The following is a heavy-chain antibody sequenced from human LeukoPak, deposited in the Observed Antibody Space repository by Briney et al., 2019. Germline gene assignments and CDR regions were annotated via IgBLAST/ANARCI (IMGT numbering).Heavy chain of an antibody. V-gene: IGHV2-5*01. D-gene: IGHD3-22*01. CDR3: AHASYDSSGYFVQPVYY. CDR2: IYWNDDK. CDR1: GFSLNTRGVG. Sequence: SGPTLVNPTETLTLTCTFSGFSLNTRGVGVGWIRQPPGKALEWLALIYWNDDKRYSPSLKSRLTITKDTSKNQVVLTMTNMDPVDTATYYCAHASYDSSGYFVQPVYYWGQGTLVTVSS. J-gene: IGHJ4*02.